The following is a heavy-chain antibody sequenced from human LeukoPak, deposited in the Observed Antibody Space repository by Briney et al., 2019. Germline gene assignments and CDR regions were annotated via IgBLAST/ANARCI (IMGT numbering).Heavy chain of an antibody. V-gene: IGHV7-4-1*01. CDR2: INTNTGNP. CDR1: GYTFTSYA. D-gene: IGHD6-13*01. CDR3: ARVSSTSSSWYSYYYYYGMDV. Sequence: ASVKVSCKASGYTFTSYAMNWVRRAPGQGLEWMGWINTNTGNPTYAQGFTGRFVFSLDTSVSTAYLQICSLKAEDTAVYYCARVSSTSSSWYSYYYYYGMDVWGQGTTVTVSS. J-gene: IGHJ6*02.